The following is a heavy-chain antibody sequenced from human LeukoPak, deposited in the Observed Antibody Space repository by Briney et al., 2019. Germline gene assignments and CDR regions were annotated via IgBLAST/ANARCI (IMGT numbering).Heavy chain of an antibody. D-gene: IGHD3-22*01. Sequence: SETLSLTCTVSGGSISSSSYYWSWIRQPPGKGLEWIGYIYYSGSTNYNPSLKSRVTISVDTSKNQFSLKLSSVTAADTAVYYCATESYYYDSSGYYSGAFDIWGQGTMVTVSS. CDR2: IYYSGST. CDR3: ATESYYYDSSGYYSGAFDI. CDR1: GGSISSSSYY. V-gene: IGHV4-61*01. J-gene: IGHJ3*02.